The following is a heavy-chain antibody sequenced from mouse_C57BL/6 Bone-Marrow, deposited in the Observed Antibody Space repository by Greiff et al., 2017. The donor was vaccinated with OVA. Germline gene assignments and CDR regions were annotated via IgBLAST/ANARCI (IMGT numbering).Heavy chain of an antibody. CDR2: ISSGGSYT. CDR1: GFTFSSYG. D-gene: IGHD4-1*01. J-gene: IGHJ2*01. Sequence: EVQGVESGGDLVKPGGSLKLSCAASGFTFSSYGMSWVRQTPDKRLEWVATISSGGSYTSYPDSVKGRFTISRDNAKNTLYLQMSSLKSEDTAMYYCARRLGLYFDYWGQGTTLTVSS. CDR3: ARRLGLYFDY. V-gene: IGHV5-6*01.